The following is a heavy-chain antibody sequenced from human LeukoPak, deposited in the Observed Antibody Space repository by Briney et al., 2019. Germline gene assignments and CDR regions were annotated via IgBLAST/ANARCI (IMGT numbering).Heavy chain of an antibody. CDR1: IDSMTSYY. V-gene: IGHV4-59*01. CDR2: IYYSGST. D-gene: IGHD5-24*01. CDR3: ARGGSHMAT. Sequence: SETLSLTCTVSIDSMTSYYWGWIRQPPGKGLEWIGYIYYSGSTNYNPSLKSRVTISVDTSKNQFSLKLSSVTAADTAVYYCARGGSHMATWGQGTLVTVSS. J-gene: IGHJ4*02.